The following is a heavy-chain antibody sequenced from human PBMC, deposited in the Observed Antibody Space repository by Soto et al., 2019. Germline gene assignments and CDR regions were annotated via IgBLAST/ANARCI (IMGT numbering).Heavy chain of an antibody. CDR1: GFTLISVG. J-gene: IGHJ4*02. CDR2: TPFNENRR. Sequence: WGSLSLSCAASGFTLISVGIRFFGHSPCKGREWVVVTPFNENRRYYGDSARGRFTISRDNSRNTVYLEMNTLRADDTAVYYCAKEESSGYYRTADYWGQGTPVTVSS. V-gene: IGHV3-30*18. CDR3: AKEESSGYYRTADY. D-gene: IGHD6-19*01.